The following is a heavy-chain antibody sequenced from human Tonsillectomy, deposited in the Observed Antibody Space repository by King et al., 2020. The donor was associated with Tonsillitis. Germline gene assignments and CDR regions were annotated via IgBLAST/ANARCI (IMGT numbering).Heavy chain of an antibody. J-gene: IGHJ4*02. D-gene: IGHD3-10*01. CDR2: ISAYNGNR. Sequence: QLVQSGAEVKKPGASVKVSCKASGYTFTGYGISWVRQAPGQGLEWMGWISAYNGNRNYAQKFQGRVTMTTDTTTSTAHMELRSLRSDDPAVYYCARDLTSLWFGELFRHFDYWGQGTLVTVSS. V-gene: IGHV1-18*04. CDR3: ARDLTSLWFGELFRHFDY. CDR1: GYTFTGYG.